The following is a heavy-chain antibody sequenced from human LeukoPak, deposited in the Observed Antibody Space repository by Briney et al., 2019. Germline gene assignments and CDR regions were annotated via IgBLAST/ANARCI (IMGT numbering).Heavy chain of an antibody. V-gene: IGHV3-23*01. CDR3: AKPVTVSSPFDY. D-gene: IGHD3-10*01. CDR2: INNNGGST. J-gene: IGHJ4*02. CDR1: GFTFSSYA. Sequence: GGSLRLSCAASGFTFSSYAMSWVRQAPGKGLEWVSTINNNGGSTSYADSVKGQFTISRDNSKNTLYLQMNSLRAEDTAVYYCAKPVTVSSPFDYWGQGTLVSVSS.